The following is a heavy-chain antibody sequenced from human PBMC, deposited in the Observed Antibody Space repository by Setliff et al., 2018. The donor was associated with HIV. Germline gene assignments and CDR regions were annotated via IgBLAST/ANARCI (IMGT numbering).Heavy chain of an antibody. CDR1: GTSFSDHY. V-gene: IGHV4-34*01. CDR3: VRWYYCVSGACYRADY. Sequence: TLSLPCSVYGTSFSDHYWSWVRQTPGKGLEWIGEMNQSGTTNYNPSLKSRVTMSIDTSERQFSLKLTSVTAADTAVYYCVRWYYCVSGACYRADYWGQGTMVTVSS. J-gene: IGHJ4*02. CDR2: MNQSGTT. D-gene: IGHD2-21*02.